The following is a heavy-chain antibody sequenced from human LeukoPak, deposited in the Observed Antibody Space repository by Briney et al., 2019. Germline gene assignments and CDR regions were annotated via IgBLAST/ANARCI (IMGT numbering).Heavy chain of an antibody. CDR1: GFSFSSYW. CDR3: ARGFRGWYAEGFDY. V-gene: IGHV3-7*01. D-gene: IGHD6-19*01. CDR2: TKQDGSEK. J-gene: IGHJ4*02. Sequence: GGSLRLSCAASGFSFSSYWMSWVRQAPGKGLEWVANTKQDGSEKYYVDSVKGRFTISRDDAKNSLYLQMNTLRAEDTAVYYCARGFRGWYAEGFDYWGQGTLVTVSS.